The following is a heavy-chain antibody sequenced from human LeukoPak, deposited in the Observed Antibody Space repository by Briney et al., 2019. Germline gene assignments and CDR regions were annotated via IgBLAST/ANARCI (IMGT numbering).Heavy chain of an antibody. J-gene: IGHJ6*04. V-gene: IGHV4-34*01. CDR3: ATLRRSNGMDV. D-gene: IGHD5/OR15-5a*01. CDR2: INHSGST. CDR1: GGSFSGYY. Sequence: MSSETLSLTCAVYGGSFSGYYWSWIRQPPGKGLEWIGEINHSGSTNYNPSLKSRVTISVDTSKNQFSLKLSSVTVADTAVYYCATLRRSNGMDVWGKGTTVTVSS.